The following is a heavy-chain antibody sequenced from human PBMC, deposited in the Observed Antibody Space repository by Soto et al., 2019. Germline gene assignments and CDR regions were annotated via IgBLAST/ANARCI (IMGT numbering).Heavy chain of an antibody. CDR3: ARLRLGYCSSTSCYTGYYYGMDV. Sequence: PSETLSLTCAVSGGSISRSNWWSWVRQPPGKGLEWIGEIYHSGSTNYNPSLKSRVTISVDKSKNQFSLKLSSVTAADTAVYYCARLRLGYCSSTSCYTGYYYGMDVWGQGTTVTVSS. CDR2: IYHSGST. V-gene: IGHV4-4*02. CDR1: GGSISRSNW. D-gene: IGHD2-2*02. J-gene: IGHJ6*02.